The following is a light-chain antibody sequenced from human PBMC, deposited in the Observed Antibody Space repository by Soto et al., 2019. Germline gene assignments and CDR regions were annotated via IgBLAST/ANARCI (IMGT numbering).Light chain of an antibody. J-gene: IGKJ4*01. CDR3: QQHSDWPLT. CDR1: QRVSSN. CDR2: DAS. V-gene: IGKV3-11*01. Sequence: EIVLIQSPATLSLSPGERATLSCRASQRVSSNLAWYQQNPGQAPRLLIFDASKRATGIPVRFSGSGSGTDFTLTISSLEPEDFTVYYCQQHSDWPLTFGGGTRVEIK.